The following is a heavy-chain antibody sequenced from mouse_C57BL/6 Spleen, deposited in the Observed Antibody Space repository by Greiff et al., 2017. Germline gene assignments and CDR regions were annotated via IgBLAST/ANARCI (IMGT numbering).Heavy chain of an antibody. J-gene: IGHJ4*01. CDR2: IYPGSGST. CDR3: ARGDSSGYSYAMDY. Sequence: QVQLQQPGAELVRPGASVKMSCKASGYTFTSSWITWVKQRPGQGLEWIGDIYPGSGSTNYNEKFKSKATLTVDTSSSTAYMQLSSLTSEDSAVYYGARGDSSGYSYAMDYWGQGTSVTVSS. CDR1: GYTFTSSW. D-gene: IGHD3-2*02. V-gene: IGHV1-55*01.